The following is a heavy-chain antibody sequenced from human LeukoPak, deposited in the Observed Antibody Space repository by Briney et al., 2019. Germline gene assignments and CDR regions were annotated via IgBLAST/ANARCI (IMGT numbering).Heavy chain of an antibody. CDR3: ARDWDIYYDSSGYLNY. D-gene: IGHD3-22*01. Sequence: ASAKVSCKASGYTFTSYYMHWVRQAPGQGLEWMGIINPSGGSTSYAQKFQGRVTMTRDTSTSTVYMELSSLRSEDTAVYYCARDWDIYYDSSGYLNYWGQGTLVTVSS. J-gene: IGHJ4*02. V-gene: IGHV1-46*01. CDR2: INPSGGST. CDR1: GYTFTSYY.